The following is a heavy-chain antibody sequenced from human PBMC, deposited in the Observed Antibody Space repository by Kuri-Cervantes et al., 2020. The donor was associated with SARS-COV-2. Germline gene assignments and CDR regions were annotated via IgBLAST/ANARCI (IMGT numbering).Heavy chain of an antibody. CDR1: GGSISSYY. J-gene: IGHJ6*02. CDR2: IYTSGST. D-gene: IGHD6-19*01. CDR3: ARSKGSGWFGFDPSMDV. Sequence: SETLSLTCTVSGGSISSYYWSWIRQPAGKGLEWIGRIYTSGSTNYNPSLKSRVTMSVDTSKSQFSLKLSSVTAADTAVYYCARSKGSGWFGFDPSMDVWGQGTTVTVSS. V-gene: IGHV4-4*07.